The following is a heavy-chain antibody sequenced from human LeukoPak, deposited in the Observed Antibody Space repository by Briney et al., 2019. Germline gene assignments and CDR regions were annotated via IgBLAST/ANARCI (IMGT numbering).Heavy chain of an antibody. Sequence: GGSLRLSCAASGFTFSSYGMHWVRQAPGKGLEWVAFIRYDGSSKYYAESVRDRFTISSDNSKKTLSLQMNSLKGDDTAVYYCAKDGRYDGSGRPEYFQHWGQGILVTVSS. CDR2: IRYDGSSK. V-gene: IGHV3-30*02. D-gene: IGHD3-10*01. CDR1: GFTFSSYG. J-gene: IGHJ1*01. CDR3: AKDGRYDGSGRPEYFQH.